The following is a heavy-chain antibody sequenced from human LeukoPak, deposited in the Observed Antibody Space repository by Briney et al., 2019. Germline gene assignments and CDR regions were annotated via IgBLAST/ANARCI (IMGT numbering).Heavy chain of an antibody. CDR2: ISWNSGSM. V-gene: IGHV3-9*01. CDR1: GFTFDGYA. CDR3: AKDKSRYSSAKADF. D-gene: IGHD6-19*01. Sequence: GGSLRLSCAASGFTFDGYAMHWVRQAPGKGLEWVSGISWNSGSMDYADSVKGRFTISRDNAKNSLYLQMNSLRAEDTALYNCAKDKSRYSSAKADFWGQGTLVTVSS. J-gene: IGHJ4*02.